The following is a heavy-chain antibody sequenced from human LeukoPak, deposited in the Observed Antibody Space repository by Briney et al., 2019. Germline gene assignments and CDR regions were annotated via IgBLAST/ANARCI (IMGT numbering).Heavy chain of an antibody. CDR3: ARRVIMSAAGVPDTWLDP. V-gene: IGHV4-59*08. D-gene: IGHD2-8*01. CDR1: GGSISNYY. J-gene: IGHJ5*02. Sequence: SETLSLTCTVSGGSISNYYWNWIRQPPGKGLEWVGHISYSGGTKYNPSLQSRVTISIDTSKDQFSLNLSSVTAADTAVYYCARRVIMSAAGVPDTWLDPWGQGILVTVSS. CDR2: ISYSGGT.